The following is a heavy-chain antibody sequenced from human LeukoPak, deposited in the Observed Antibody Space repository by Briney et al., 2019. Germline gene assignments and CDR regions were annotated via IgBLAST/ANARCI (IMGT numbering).Heavy chain of an antibody. CDR2: IYPNSGGT. CDR3: ARVVGYGDYPFDD. D-gene: IGHD4-17*01. V-gene: IGHV1-2*02. CDR1: GYTFTGHY. Sequence: ASVKVSCKASGYTFTGHYMHWVRQAPGQGLEWMGWIYPNSGGTNYAQKFQGRVTMTRDTSISTAYMELSRLRSDDTAVYYCARVVGYGDYPFDDWGQGTLVTVSS. J-gene: IGHJ4*02.